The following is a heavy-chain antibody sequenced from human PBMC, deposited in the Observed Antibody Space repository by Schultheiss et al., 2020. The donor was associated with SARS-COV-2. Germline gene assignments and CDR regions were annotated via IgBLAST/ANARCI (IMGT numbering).Heavy chain of an antibody. CDR3: ARNYDYIWGSSYYFDY. CDR1: GGSVSSSSNY. J-gene: IGHJ4*02. Sequence: SETLSLTCAVSGGSVSSSSNYWSWIRQPPGKGLEWIGYIYYSGSTNYNPSLKSRVTVSVDTSKNQFSLKLSSVTTADTAVYYCARNYDYIWGSSYYFDYWGQGTLVTVSS. D-gene: IGHD3-16*01. CDR2: IYYSGST. V-gene: IGHV4-61*01.